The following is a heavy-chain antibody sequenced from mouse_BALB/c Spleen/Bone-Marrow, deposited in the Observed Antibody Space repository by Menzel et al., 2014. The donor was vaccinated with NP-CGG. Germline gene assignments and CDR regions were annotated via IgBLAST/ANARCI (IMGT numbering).Heavy chain of an antibody. J-gene: IGHJ3*01. D-gene: IGHD1-1*01. Sequence: VQLQQSGAELVKPGAAVKLSCTGSGSNIKDTYMHWVKQRPEQGLEWIGRIDPANGNTKYDPKFQGKATITADTSSNTAYLQFSSLTSEDTAVYYCVCYYYGSSSFAYWGQGTLVTVSA. CDR2: IDPANGNT. V-gene: IGHV14-3*02. CDR3: VCYYYGSSSFAY. CDR1: GSNIKDTY.